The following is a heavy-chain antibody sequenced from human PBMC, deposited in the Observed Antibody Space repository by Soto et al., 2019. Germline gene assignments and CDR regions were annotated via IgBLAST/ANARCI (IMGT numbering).Heavy chain of an antibody. CDR2: MNPNSGNT. Sequence: ASVKVSCTASGYTFTSYDINWVRQATGQGLEWMGWMNPNSGNTGYAQKFQGRVTMTRNTSISTAYMELSSLRSEDTAVYYCNTWSIAVADMEVWGQGTTVTVSS. CDR3: NTWSIAVADMEV. CDR1: GYTFTSYD. D-gene: IGHD6-19*01. J-gene: IGHJ6*02. V-gene: IGHV1-8*01.